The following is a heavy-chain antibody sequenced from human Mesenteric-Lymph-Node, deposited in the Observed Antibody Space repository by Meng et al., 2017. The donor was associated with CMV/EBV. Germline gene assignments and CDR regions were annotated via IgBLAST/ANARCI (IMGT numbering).Heavy chain of an antibody. V-gene: IGHV4-34*01. J-gene: IGHJ4*02. CDR1: GGSFSGYY. Sequence: QGRLQHGGPGLLKPPGTVSLTCAVYGGSFSGYYWSWIRQPPGKGLEWIGEINHSGSTNYNPSLKSRVTISVDTSKNQFSLKLSSVTAADTAVYYCARHQRWLKSEGGFNYWGQGTLVTVSS. CDR2: INHSGST. CDR3: ARHQRWLKSEGGFNY. D-gene: IGHD4-23*01.